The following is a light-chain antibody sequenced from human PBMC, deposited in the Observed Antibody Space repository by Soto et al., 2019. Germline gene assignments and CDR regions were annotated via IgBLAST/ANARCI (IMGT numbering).Light chain of an antibody. CDR1: SSDVGGYNY. J-gene: IGLJ1*01. V-gene: IGLV2-8*01. Sequence: ALTQPPSASGSPGQSVTISCTGTSSDVGGYNYISWYQQHPGKAPKLMIYEVSRRPSGVPDRFSGSKSGNTASLTVSGLQAEDEADYYCSSYAGSNNYVFGTGTKVTVL. CDR3: SSYAGSNNYV. CDR2: EVS.